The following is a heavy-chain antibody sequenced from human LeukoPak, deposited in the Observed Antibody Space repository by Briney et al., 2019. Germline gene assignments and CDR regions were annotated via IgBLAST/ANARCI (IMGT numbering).Heavy chain of an antibody. Sequence: GGSLRLSCAASGFTFSSYWMSWVRQAPGKGLEWVANIKQDGSEKYYVDSVKGRFTISRDNAKNSLYLQMNRLTVEDTAVYYCGRGMRDYYGLDYWSQGILVTVSS. CDR3: GRGMRDYYGLDY. J-gene: IGHJ4*02. CDR2: IKQDGSEK. CDR1: GFTFSSYW. D-gene: IGHD3-10*01. V-gene: IGHV3-7*01.